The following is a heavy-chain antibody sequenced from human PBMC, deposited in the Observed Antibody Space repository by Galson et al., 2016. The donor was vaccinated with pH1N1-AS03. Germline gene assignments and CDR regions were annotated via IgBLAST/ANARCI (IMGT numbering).Heavy chain of an antibody. V-gene: IGHV1-18*01. CDR2: INVYNGNT. D-gene: IGHD3-10*01. CDR3: ARQTMVHYLDY. Sequence: SVKVSCKASGYVFSGYRIRWVRQAPGQGLEWMGWINVYNGNTNHAQNLQGRVTMTTDTSTTTAYMEVRSLPSDDTAVYYCARQTMVHYLDYWGQGTLVTVSS. CDR1: GYVFSGYR. J-gene: IGHJ4*02.